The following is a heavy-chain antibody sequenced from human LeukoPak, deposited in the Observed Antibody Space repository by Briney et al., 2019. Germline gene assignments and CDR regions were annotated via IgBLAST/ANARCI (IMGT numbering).Heavy chain of an antibody. CDR3: ARAGYSSYFHNYYMDV. V-gene: IGHV1-8*01. Sequence: GASVKVSCKASGYTFTSYDINWVRQATGQGLEWMGWMNPNSGNTGYAQKFQGRVTMTRDTSISTAYMELSRLRSDDTAVYYCARAGYSSYFHNYYMDVWGKGTTVTVSS. D-gene: IGHD6-13*01. CDR2: MNPNSGNT. CDR1: GYTFTSYD. J-gene: IGHJ6*03.